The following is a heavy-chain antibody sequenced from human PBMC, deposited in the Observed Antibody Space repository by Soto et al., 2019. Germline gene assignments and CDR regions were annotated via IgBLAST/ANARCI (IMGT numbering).Heavy chain of an antibody. V-gene: IGHV3-33*01. CDR3: AREYGSGSYYHKWFDP. CDR1: GFTFSSYV. Sequence: GESLKISFAASGFTFSSYVMHWVRQAPVKGLEWVAVIWYDGSNKYYADSVKGRFTISRDNSKNTLYLQMNSLRAEDTAVYYCAREYGSGSYYHKWFDPCGQGTLVTVSS. CDR2: IWYDGSNK. J-gene: IGHJ5*02. D-gene: IGHD3-10*01.